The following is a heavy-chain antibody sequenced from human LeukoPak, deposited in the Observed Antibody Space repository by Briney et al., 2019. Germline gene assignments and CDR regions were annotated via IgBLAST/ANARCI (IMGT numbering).Heavy chain of an antibody. V-gene: IGHV4-38-2*02. CDR2: IYHSGST. CDR1: GYSISSGYY. D-gene: IGHD4-17*01. CDR3: ARGGSLPGGPPL. J-gene: IGHJ4*02. Sequence: SETLSLTCTVSGYSISSGYYWGWIRQPPGKGLEWIGSIYHSGSTYYNPSLKSRVSISVDTSKNQFSLKLNSVTAADTAVYYCARGGSLPGGPPLWGQGTLVTVSS.